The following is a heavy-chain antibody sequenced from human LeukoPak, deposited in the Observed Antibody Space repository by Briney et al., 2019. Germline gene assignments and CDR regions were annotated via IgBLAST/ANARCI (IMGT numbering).Heavy chain of an antibody. J-gene: IGHJ4*02. Sequence: SQTLSLTCAISGXSVSSNSTAWNWIRQSPSRGREWLGRTYYRSKRYNDYAVSVKSRITINPDTSRNQFSLQLNSVSPEDTAVYYCARGGIGYCSTTSCSFDYWGQGTLVTVSS. CDR1: GXSVSSNSTA. CDR2: TYYRSKRYN. V-gene: IGHV6-1*01. CDR3: ARGGIGYCSTTSCSFDY. D-gene: IGHD2-2*01.